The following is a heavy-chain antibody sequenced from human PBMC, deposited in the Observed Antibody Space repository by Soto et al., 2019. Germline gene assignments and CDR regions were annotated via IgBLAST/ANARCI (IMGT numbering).Heavy chain of an antibody. V-gene: IGHV3-23*01. CDR1: GFTFSSYA. J-gene: IGHJ3*02. D-gene: IGHD3-22*01. Sequence: GGSLRLSCAASGFTFSSYAMSWVRQAPGKGLEWVSAISGSGGSTYYADSVKGRFTISRDNSKNTLYLQMNSLRAEDTAVYYCAKAYYDSSGYLPRVVAFDIWGQGTMVTVSS. CDR2: ISGSGGST. CDR3: AKAYYDSSGYLPRVVAFDI.